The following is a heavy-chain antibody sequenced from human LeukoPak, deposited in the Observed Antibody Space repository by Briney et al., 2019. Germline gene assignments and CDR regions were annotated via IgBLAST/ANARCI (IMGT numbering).Heavy chain of an antibody. J-gene: IGHJ5*01. CDR2: IDYSGTA. D-gene: IGHD6-6*01. CDR1: GGSISSGGYY. CDR3: ARDSYSSSIRWFDS. V-gene: IGHV4-31*03. Sequence: SQTLSLTCTVSGGSISSGGYYWSWIRQLPGTGLEWIGYIDYSGTAYYNLSLKSRVTISIDTSKNQFSVKLSSVTAADTAVYYCARDSYSSSIRWFDSWGQGTLVIVSS.